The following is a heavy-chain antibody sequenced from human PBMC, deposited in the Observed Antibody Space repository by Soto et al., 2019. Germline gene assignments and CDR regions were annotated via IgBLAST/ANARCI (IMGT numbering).Heavy chain of an antibody. CDR2: IWYDGTSK. D-gene: IGHD4-4*01. CDR3: ARTTLTSYAFDI. Sequence: QVQLVESGGGVVQPGRSLTLSCAASGFTFSTYAMHWVRQAPGKGLEWVAVIWYDGTSKFYADFVRGRFTISRDNSNNTLYLQLNSLRPDDTAVYYCARTTLTSYAFDIWGQGTTVTVSS. CDR1: GFTFSTYA. V-gene: IGHV3-33*01. J-gene: IGHJ3*02.